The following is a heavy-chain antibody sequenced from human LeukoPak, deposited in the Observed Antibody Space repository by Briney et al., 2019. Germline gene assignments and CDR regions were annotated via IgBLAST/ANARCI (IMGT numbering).Heavy chain of an antibody. CDR2: INYSGST. V-gene: IGHV4-59*01. J-gene: IGHJ3*02. Sequence: SETLSLTCTVSGASITNSYWNWIRQSPGKGLEWIGYINYSGSTNYNPSLKSRVTISVDTSKNQFTLKLSSVTAADTAVYFCARDPLSTNDFDIWGQGTMVTVSS. CDR3: ARDPLSTNDFDI. CDR1: GASITNSY. D-gene: IGHD1-1*01.